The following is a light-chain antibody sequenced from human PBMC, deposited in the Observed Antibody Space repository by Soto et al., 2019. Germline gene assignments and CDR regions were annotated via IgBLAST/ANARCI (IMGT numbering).Light chain of an antibody. Sequence: DIVLTQSPLSLPVTPGESASISCKASQSLVHSDGIAYFSWFQQRPGRSPRRLIYKVSNRDSGVPARFSGSGSGTDFALKISRVEAEDVGVYYCMQGTHWPITFGQGTRLEIK. J-gene: IGKJ5*01. CDR3: MQGTHWPIT. V-gene: IGKV2-30*02. CDR2: KVS. CDR1: QSLVHSDGIAY.